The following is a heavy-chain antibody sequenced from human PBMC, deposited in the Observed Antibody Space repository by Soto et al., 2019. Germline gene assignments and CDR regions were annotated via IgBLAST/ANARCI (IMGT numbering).Heavy chain of an antibody. Sequence: QVQLQESGPGLVKPSQTLSLTCTVSGGSISSGGSYWSWIRQHQGKGLEWIGYIYYSGSTYYNPSLKSRVTLSVDTSKNQFALKLSSVTAADTAVYYCARGYQIGWFDPWGQGTLVTVSS. CDR3: ARGYQIGWFDP. V-gene: IGHV4-31*03. CDR2: IYYSGST. J-gene: IGHJ5*02. D-gene: IGHD2-2*01. CDR1: GGSISSGGSY.